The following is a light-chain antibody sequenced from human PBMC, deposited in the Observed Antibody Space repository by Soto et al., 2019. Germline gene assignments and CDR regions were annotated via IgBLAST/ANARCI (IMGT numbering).Light chain of an antibody. V-gene: IGKV3D-20*01. J-gene: IGKJ5*01. CDR3: QQYGNSPIT. CDR2: DAS. CDR1: QSVSSSR. Sequence: DIVLTQSPATLSLSPCDRATLSCGASQSVSSSRLAWYQQKPALAPRLLIYDASSRATGIPDRFSGSGSGTDFTLTISRLEPEDFAVYYCQQYGNSPITFGQGTRLEIK.